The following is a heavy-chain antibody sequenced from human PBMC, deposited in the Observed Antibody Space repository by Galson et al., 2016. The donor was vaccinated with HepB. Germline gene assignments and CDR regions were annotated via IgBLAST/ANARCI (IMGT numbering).Heavy chain of an antibody. CDR3: AREQNDSGDYELYYGLDV. V-gene: IGHV3-48*02. CDR2: ISTSSRTI. Sequence: SLRLSCAASGFTFSTYNMNWVRQAPGKGLEWVSYISTSSRTIYYADSVRGRFTISRDNAKNSLYLQMNSLRDEDTAVYYCAREQNDSGDYELYYGLDVRGQGTTVTVSS. CDR1: GFTFSTYN. J-gene: IGHJ6*02. D-gene: IGHD4-17*01.